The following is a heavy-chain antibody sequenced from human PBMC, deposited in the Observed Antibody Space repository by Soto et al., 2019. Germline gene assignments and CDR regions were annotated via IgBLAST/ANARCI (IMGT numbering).Heavy chain of an antibody. CDR2: IDPNSGGT. J-gene: IGHJ6*02. Sequence: ASVKVSCKASGYTFTGYYIHWVRQAPGQGLEWMGWIDPNSGGTNYAQKFQVWVTMTRDTSISTAYMELSRLRSDDTAVYYCARDLRDRYSSSWYGGRSYYYCMDVWGQGTTVTVSS. CDR3: ARDLRDRYSSSWYGGRSYYYCMDV. CDR1: GYTFTGYY. D-gene: IGHD6-13*01. V-gene: IGHV1-2*04.